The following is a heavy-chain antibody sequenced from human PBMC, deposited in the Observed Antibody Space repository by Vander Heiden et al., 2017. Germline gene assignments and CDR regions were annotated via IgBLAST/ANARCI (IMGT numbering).Heavy chain of an antibody. CDR2: TYYRSKWYN. J-gene: IGHJ4*02. D-gene: IGHD1-26*01. CDR3: AREIVGATTVAFTPSQMNDYFDY. V-gene: IGHV6-1*01. CDR1: GDSVSNNSAA. Sequence: QVQLQQSGPGLVKPSQTLSLTCAISGDSVSNNSAAWNWIRQSPSRGLELLGRTYYRSKWYNDYAVSVKSRITINPDTSKNQFSLQLNSVTPEDTAVYYCAREIVGATTVAFTPSQMNDYFDYWGQGTLVTVSS.